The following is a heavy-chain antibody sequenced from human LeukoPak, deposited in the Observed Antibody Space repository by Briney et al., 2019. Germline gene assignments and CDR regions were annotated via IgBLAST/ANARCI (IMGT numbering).Heavy chain of an antibody. CDR1: GGSISSGSYY. J-gene: IGHJ3*02. Sequence: SQTLSLTCTVSGGSISSGSYYWSWIRQPAGKGLEWIGRIYTSGSTNYNPSLKSPVTISVDTSKNQFSLKLSSVTAADTAVYYCARDSPHYYDSSGYHYDAFDIRGQGTMVTVSS. D-gene: IGHD3-22*01. CDR2: IYTSGST. CDR3: ARDSPHYYDSSGYHYDAFDI. V-gene: IGHV4-61*02.